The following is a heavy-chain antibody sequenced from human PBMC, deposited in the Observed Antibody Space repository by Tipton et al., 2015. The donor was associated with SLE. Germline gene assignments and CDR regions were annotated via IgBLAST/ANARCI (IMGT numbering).Heavy chain of an antibody. Sequence: TLSLTCTVSGGSISSSSYYWGWIRQPPGKGLEWIGGIYYSGSTYYNPSLKGRVTISVDTSKNQFSLKLSSVTAADTAVYYCARLSSSWYKAFDPWGQGTLVTVSS. CDR2: IYYSGST. CDR1: GGSISSSSYY. V-gene: IGHV4-39*01. CDR3: ARLSSSWYKAFDP. D-gene: IGHD6-13*01. J-gene: IGHJ5*02.